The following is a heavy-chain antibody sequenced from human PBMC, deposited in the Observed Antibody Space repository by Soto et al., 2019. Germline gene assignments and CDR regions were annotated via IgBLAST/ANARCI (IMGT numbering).Heavy chain of an antibody. CDR1: GFTFGDYA. J-gene: IGHJ4*02. V-gene: IGHV3-49*03. CDR3: TRGRGSGGSVF. Sequence: EVQLVESGGGLVQPGRSLRLSCTASGFTFGDYAMSWFRQAPGKGLEWVGFIRSKAYGGTTEYAASVKGRFTISRDHSKIIAYLPMNSLKTEHTAVYHCTRGRGSGGSVFWGQGTLVTVSS. CDR2: IRSKAYGGTT. D-gene: IGHD2-15*01.